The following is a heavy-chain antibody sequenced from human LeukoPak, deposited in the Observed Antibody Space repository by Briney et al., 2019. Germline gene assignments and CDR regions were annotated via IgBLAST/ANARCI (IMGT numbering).Heavy chain of an antibody. CDR2: IRYDGSNK. CDR3: VKGIIEVVVPAAISY. CDR1: GFTFSSYG. J-gene: IGHJ4*02. Sequence: GGSLRLSCAASGFTFSSYGMHWVRQAPGKGLEWVAFIRYDGSNKYYADSVKGRFTISRDNSKNTLYLQMNSLRAEDTAVYYCVKGIIEVVVPAAISYWGQGTLVTVSS. V-gene: IGHV3-30*02. D-gene: IGHD2-2*02.